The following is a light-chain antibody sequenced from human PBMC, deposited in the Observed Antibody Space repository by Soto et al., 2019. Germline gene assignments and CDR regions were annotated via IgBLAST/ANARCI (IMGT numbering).Light chain of an antibody. J-gene: IGLJ1*01. CDR2: RNY. V-gene: IGLV1-47*01. CDR1: SSNIGGNY. Sequence: SLLAPPPPASGTPGQRVSLSCSATSSNIGGNYVSWYQQLPGTAPKLLIYRNYQRPSGVPDRFSGSKSGTSASLAISGLRSEDEADYYCAAWDDSLSSYVFGTGTKVTVL. CDR3: AAWDDSLSSYV.